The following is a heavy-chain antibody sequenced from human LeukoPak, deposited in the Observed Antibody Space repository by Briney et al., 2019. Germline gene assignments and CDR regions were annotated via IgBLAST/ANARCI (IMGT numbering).Heavy chain of an antibody. CDR2: ISYDGSNK. J-gene: IGHJ4*02. CDR3: AKDHSLWFGEQYFDY. D-gene: IGHD3-10*01. Sequence: PGGSLRLSCAASGFTFSSYGMHWVRQAPGKGLEWVAVISYDGSNKYYADSVKGRFTISRDNSKNTLYLQMNGLRAEDTAVYYCAKDHSLWFGEQYFDYWGQGTLVTVSS. CDR1: GFTFSSYG. V-gene: IGHV3-30*18.